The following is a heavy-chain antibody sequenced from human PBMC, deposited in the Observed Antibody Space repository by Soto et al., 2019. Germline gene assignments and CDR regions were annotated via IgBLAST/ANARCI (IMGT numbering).Heavy chain of an antibody. D-gene: IGHD3-3*01. CDR2: INSYNGNT. CDR1: GYTFTNYG. Sequence: QVQLVQSGAEVKKPGASVKVSCKASGYTFTNYGITWVRQAPGQGLEWMGWINSYNGNTHYAQKLQGRVTMTTDTSTSTADMELRSLRSDDTAVYYCAIDMVTILGVVIKDCGQGTLVTVSS. CDR3: AIDMVTILGVVIKD. V-gene: IGHV1-18*01. J-gene: IGHJ4*02.